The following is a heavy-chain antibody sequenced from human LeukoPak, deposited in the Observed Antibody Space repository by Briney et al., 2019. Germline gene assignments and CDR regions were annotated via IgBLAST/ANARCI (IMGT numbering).Heavy chain of an antibody. J-gene: IGHJ4*02. CDR3: AREASKGY. V-gene: IGHV3-30*14. Sequence: GGSLSLSCAASGFTFSSYAMHWVRQAPGKGLEWVAVISYDGSNKYYADSVKGRFTISRDNSKNTLYLQMNSLRAEDTAVYYCAREASKGYWGQGTLVTVSS. CDR1: GFTFSSYA. CDR2: ISYDGSNK.